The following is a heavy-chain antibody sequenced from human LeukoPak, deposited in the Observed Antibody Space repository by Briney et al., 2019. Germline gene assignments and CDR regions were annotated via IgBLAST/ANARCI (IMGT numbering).Heavy chain of an antibody. CDR3: ASHLVLRYFDWLGDAFDI. CDR1: GFTFSSYE. J-gene: IGHJ3*02. V-gene: IGHV3-48*03. CDR2: ISSSGSTI. Sequence: GGSLRLSCAASGFTFSSYEMNWVRQAPGKGLEWVSYISSSGSTIYYADSVKGRFTISRDNAKNSLYLQMNSLRAEDTAVYYCASHLVLRYFDWLGDAFDIWGQGTMVTVSS. D-gene: IGHD3-9*01.